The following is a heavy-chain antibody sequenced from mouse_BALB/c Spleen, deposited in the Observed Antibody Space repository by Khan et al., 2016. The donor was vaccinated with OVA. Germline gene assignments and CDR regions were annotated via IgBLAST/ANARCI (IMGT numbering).Heavy chain of an antibody. CDR1: GFTFSSYS. D-gene: IGHD1-1*01. CDR2: ITSGGSYT. CDR3: TRDRNYYGSSFYFDQ. Sequence: EVELAEPGGGLVKSGGSLRLSCAASGFTFSSYSMSWVRQTPEKRLAWVATITSGGSYTYFPASFQVRSTISSANAKHTLYLHLSSLTSEATPSHYCTRDRNYYGSSFYFDQWGQGTTLTVSS. J-gene: IGHJ2*01. V-gene: IGHV5-6-4*01.